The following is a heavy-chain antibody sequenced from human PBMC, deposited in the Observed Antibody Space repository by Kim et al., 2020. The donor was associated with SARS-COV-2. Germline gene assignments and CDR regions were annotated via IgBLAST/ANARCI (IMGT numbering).Heavy chain of an antibody. CDR3: ARWPSWYFPRPGYFQH. CDR1: GFTFSSYA. CDR2: ISYDGSNK. Sequence: GGSLRLSCAASGFTFSSYAMHWVRQAPGKGLEWVAVISYDGSNKYYADSVKGRFTISRDNSKNTLYLQMNSLRAEDTAVYYCARWPSWYFPRPGYFQHWGQGTLVTVSS. D-gene: IGHD6-13*01. V-gene: IGHV3-30*04. J-gene: IGHJ1*01.